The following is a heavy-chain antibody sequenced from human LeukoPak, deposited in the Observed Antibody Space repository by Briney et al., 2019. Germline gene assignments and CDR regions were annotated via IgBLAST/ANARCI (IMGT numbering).Heavy chain of an antibody. CDR1: GFTFSSYD. Sequence: GGSLRLSCAASGFTFSSYDMHWVRQVTGKGLEWVSGIGTAGDTYYPGSVKGRFTISRENAKNSLYLQMNSLRAEDTAVYYCARDSPRYFDWLYLFDYWGQGTLVTVSS. V-gene: IGHV3-13*01. J-gene: IGHJ4*02. CDR2: IGTAGDT. D-gene: IGHD3-9*01. CDR3: ARDSPRYFDWLYLFDY.